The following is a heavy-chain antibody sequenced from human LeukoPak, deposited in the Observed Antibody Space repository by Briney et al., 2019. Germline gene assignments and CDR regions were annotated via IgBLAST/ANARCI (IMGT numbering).Heavy chain of an antibody. Sequence: GGSLRLSCAASGFTSSSYAMHWVRQDPGKGLEWVAVISYDGSNKYYADSVKGRFTISRDNSKNTLYLQMNSLRAEDTAVYYCARMTTVVTFDAFDIWGQGTMVTVSS. CDR1: GFTSSSYA. CDR2: ISYDGSNK. D-gene: IGHD4-23*01. J-gene: IGHJ3*02. CDR3: ARMTTVVTFDAFDI. V-gene: IGHV3-30-3*01.